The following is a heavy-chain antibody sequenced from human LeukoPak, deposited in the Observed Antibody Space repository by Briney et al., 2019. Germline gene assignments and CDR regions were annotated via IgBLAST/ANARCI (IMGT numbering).Heavy chain of an antibody. CDR1: GFTFSGYG. J-gene: IGHJ6*03. D-gene: IGHD2-15*01. CDR2: ISGSGGST. V-gene: IGHV3-23*01. Sequence: GGSLRLSCAASGFTFSGYGMSWVRQAPGKGLEWVSAISGSGGSTYYADSVKGRFTISRDNSKNTLYLQMNSLRAEDTAVYYCAKGSYCSGGSCYLLDYYYYYYMDVWGKGTTVTISS. CDR3: AKGSYCSGGSCYLLDYYYYYYMDV.